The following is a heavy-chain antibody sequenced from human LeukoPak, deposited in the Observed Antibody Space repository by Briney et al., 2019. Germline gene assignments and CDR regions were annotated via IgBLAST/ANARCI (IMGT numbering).Heavy chain of an antibody. CDR3: ARGRHSYPKAFDI. CDR1: GGSITSYY. J-gene: IGHJ3*02. D-gene: IGHD3-16*01. V-gene: IGHV4-4*07. Sequence: SETPSLTCTVSGGSITSYYCSWIRQPAGKGLEWIGRIYTSGSTNYNPSLRSRVTMSVDTSKNQFSLKLSSVTAADTAVYYCARGRHSYPKAFDIWCQGKMVTVSS. CDR2: IYTSGST.